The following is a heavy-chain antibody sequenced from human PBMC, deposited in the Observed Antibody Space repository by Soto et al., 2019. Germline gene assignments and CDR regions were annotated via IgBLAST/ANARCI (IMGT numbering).Heavy chain of an antibody. CDR3: ARLRGYSYGSIDS. J-gene: IGHJ4*02. Sequence: SETLSLTCTVSGGSVSSGSYYWSWIRQPPGKGLEWIGYIYYSGSTNYNPSLKSRVTISVDTSKNQFSLKLSSVTAADTAVYYCARLRGYSYGSIDSWGQGTLVTVSS. D-gene: IGHD5-18*01. CDR1: GGSVSSGSYY. CDR2: IYYSGST. V-gene: IGHV4-61*01.